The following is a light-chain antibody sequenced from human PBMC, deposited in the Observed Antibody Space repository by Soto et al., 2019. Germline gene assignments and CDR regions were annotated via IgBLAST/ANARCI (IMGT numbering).Light chain of an antibody. CDR1: RSVGSL. J-gene: IGKJ5*01. CDR2: RSS. V-gene: IGKV3-15*01. CDR3: QQYNEWPIT. Sequence: ELVLKPSPATLSVSPVERATLSVRASRSVGSLLAWYQQKPGQAPRLLIYRSSSRATGIPGSFSGSGSGTEFTITITSMQSEDFEVYYCQQYNEWPITVGQGTQLAIK.